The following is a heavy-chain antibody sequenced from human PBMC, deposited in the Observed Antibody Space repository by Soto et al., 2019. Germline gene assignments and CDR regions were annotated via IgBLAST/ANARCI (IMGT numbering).Heavy chain of an antibody. CDR3: ATKYYYGSGTYYYGMDV. CDR2: IIPIFGTA. J-gene: IGHJ6*02. V-gene: IGHV1-69*13. Sequence: ASVKVSCKASGGTFSSYAISWVRQAPGQGLEWMGGIIPIFGTANYAQKFQGRVTITADESTSTAYMELSSLRSEDTAVYYCATKYYYGSGTYYYGMDVWGQGTTVTVSS. D-gene: IGHD3-10*01. CDR1: GGTFSSYA.